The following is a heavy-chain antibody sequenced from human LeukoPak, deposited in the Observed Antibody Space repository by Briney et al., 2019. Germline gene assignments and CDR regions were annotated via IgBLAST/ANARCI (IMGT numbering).Heavy chain of an antibody. CDR2: IKQDGSEK. V-gene: IGHV3-7*03. Sequence: GGSLRLSCAVSGFTFSSYDMSWVRQAPGKGLEWVANIKQDGSEKYYVDSVKGRFTISRDNAKNSLYLQMNSLRAEDTAVYYCAKAVVPVISQHYFDYWGQGTLVTVSS. J-gene: IGHJ4*02. D-gene: IGHD3-22*01. CDR3: AKAVVPVISQHYFDY. CDR1: GFTFSSYD.